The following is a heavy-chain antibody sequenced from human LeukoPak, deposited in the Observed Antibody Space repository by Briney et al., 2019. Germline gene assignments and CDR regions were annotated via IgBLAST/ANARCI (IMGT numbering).Heavy chain of an antibody. J-gene: IGHJ3*02. Sequence: KPSETLSLTCSVSGVSISSSNYYWGWIRQPPGKGLEWVGSIYYSGSAYYNPSLKSRVTISVDTSKNQFSLKLSSVTAADTAVYYCARDEHNEDAFDIWGQGTMVTVSS. CDR2: IYYSGSA. D-gene: IGHD1-1*01. V-gene: IGHV4-39*07. CDR3: ARDEHNEDAFDI. CDR1: GVSISSSNYY.